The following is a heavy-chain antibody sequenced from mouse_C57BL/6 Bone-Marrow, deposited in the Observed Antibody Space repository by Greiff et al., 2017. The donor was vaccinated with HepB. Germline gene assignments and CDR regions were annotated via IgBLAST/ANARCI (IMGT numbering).Heavy chain of an antibody. Sequence: QVQLQQPGAELVRPGSSVKLSCKASGYTFTSYWMHWVKQRPIQGLEWIGNIDPSDSENHYNQKFKDKATLTVDKSSSTAYMQLSSLTSEDSSVYYCASDYYCSTMDYWGQGTSVTVSS. CDR3: ASDYYCSTMDY. CDR2: IDPSDSEN. J-gene: IGHJ4*01. CDR1: GYTFTSYW. V-gene: IGHV1-52*01. D-gene: IGHD1-1*01.